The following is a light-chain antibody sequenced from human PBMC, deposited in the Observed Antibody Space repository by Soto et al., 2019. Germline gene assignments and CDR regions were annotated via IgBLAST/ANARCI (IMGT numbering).Light chain of an antibody. CDR1: QSFASTY. CDR3: QQFGGSPYT. Sequence: EIVLTQSPGTLSLSPGERATLSCRASQSFASTYLAWYQQRPGQAPRLLIYGASSRATGIPDRFSVSGSGTDFTLTISRLEPEDFAVYYCQQFGGSPYTVGQGTKLEL. CDR2: GAS. V-gene: IGKV3-20*01. J-gene: IGKJ2*01.